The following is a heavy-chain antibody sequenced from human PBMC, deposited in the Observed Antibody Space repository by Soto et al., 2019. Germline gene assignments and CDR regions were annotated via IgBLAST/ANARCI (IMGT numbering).Heavy chain of an antibody. CDR3: ARVIVVATQWFDP. V-gene: IGHV4-59*12. Sequence: SETLSLTCTVSGGSISSYYWSWIRQPPGKGLEWIGYTYYSGSTYYNPSLKSRVTISVDPSKNQFSLKLSSVTAADTAEYYCARVIVVATQWFDPWGQGTLVTVSS. CDR1: GGSISSYY. CDR2: TYYSGST. D-gene: IGHD5-12*01. J-gene: IGHJ5*02.